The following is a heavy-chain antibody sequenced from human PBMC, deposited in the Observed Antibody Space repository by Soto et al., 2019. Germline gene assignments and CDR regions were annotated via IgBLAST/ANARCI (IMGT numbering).Heavy chain of an antibody. CDR2: ISSDGRDK. Sequence: QVQLVESGGGVVQPGRSLRLSCAASGFSFSDCGMHWVRQAPGKGLEWVAAISSDGRDKYYSESVKGRFTISRDNSRNTLFLQMNSLRVGDTAVYYCVKGSEVARQELDYWGQGTLVTVSS. CDR3: VKGSEVARQELDY. D-gene: IGHD2-15*01. V-gene: IGHV3-30*18. J-gene: IGHJ4*01. CDR1: GFSFSDCG.